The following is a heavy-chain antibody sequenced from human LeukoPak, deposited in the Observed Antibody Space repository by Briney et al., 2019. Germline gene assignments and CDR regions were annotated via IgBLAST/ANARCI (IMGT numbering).Heavy chain of an antibody. CDR1: GGSFSGYY. J-gene: IGHJ4*02. CDR3: ARGLYDFWSGYASTKYYFDC. V-gene: IGHV4-34*01. Sequence: SETLSLTCAVYGGSFSGYYWSWIRQPPGKGLEWIGEINHSGSTNYNPSLKSRVTISVDTSKNQFSLKLSSVTAADTAVYYCARGLYDFWSGYASTKYYFDCWGQGTLVTVSS. D-gene: IGHD3-3*01. CDR2: INHSGST.